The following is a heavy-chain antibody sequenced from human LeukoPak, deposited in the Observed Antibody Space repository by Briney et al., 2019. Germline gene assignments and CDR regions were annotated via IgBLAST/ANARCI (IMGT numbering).Heavy chain of an antibody. CDR2: ICSSGNNI. V-gene: IGHV3-48*03. CDR1: TFTFSSYA. CDR3: ARNGDSGGNVGFDY. D-gene: IGHD4-17*01. J-gene: IGHJ4*02. Sequence: PGGSLRLSCAASTFTFSSYAMNWVRQAPGKGLDWVSYICSSGNNIYYADSVKGRFTISRDNAKNSLFLQMNSLRAEDTAVYYCARNGDSGGNVGFDYWGQGTLVTVSS.